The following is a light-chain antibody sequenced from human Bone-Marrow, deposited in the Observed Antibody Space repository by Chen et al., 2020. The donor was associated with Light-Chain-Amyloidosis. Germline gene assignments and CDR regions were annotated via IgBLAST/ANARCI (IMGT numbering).Light chain of an antibody. Sequence: SYVLTQPSSVSVAPGQTATIACGGNNIGSTSVHWYHQTPGQAPLLVVYDDSDRPSGIPGRLSGSNSGNTATLTISRVEAGDEADYYCQVWDRGSDRPVFGGGTKLTVL. CDR2: DDS. V-gene: IGLV3-21*02. CDR1: NIGSTS. CDR3: QVWDRGSDRPV. J-gene: IGLJ3*02.